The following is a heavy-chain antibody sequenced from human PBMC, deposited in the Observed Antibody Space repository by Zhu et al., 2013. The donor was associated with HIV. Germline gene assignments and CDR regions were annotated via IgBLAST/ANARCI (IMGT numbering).Heavy chain of an antibody. CDR1: GSTFSNYA. V-gene: IGHV1-69*01. D-gene: IGHD3-3*01. J-gene: IGHJ4*02. CDR2: IIPIFGTQ. CDR3: ARGVIFGVVIMGYFDY. Sequence: QVQLVQSGAEVKKPGSSMKVSCKASGSTFSNYAIHWVRQAPGQGLEWMGGIIPIFGTQKYAQKFEGRVTISADESTTTAYMELSSLRSADTAVYYCARGVIFGVVIMGYFDYWGQGSLVTVSS.